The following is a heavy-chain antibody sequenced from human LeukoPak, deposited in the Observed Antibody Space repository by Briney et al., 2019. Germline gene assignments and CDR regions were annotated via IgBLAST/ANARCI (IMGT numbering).Heavy chain of an antibody. V-gene: IGHV3-48*02. Sequence: QPGGSLRLSCAASGFTFSSSNMNWVRQAPGKGLEWVSHISSSSSTIYYADSVKGRFTISRDNARNSLYLQMNSLRDEDTALYYCARDPLYDSSGYYFDYWGQGTPVTVSS. J-gene: IGHJ4*02. CDR2: ISSSSSTI. CDR3: ARDPLYDSSGYYFDY. CDR1: GFTFSSSN. D-gene: IGHD3-22*01.